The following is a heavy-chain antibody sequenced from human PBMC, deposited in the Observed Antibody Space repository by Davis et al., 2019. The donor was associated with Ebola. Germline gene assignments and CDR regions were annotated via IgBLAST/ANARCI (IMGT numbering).Heavy chain of an antibody. D-gene: IGHD3-22*01. Sequence: SETLSLTCTVSGGSISSYYWSWIRQPPGKGLEWIGEINHSGSTNYNPSLKSRVTISVDTSKNQFSLKLSSVTAADTAVYYCARGPVGHYYDSSGYYSVPRYFDYWGQGTLVTVSS. V-gene: IGHV4-34*01. CDR2: INHSGST. CDR3: ARGPVGHYYDSSGYYSVPRYFDY. CDR1: GGSISSYY. J-gene: IGHJ4*02.